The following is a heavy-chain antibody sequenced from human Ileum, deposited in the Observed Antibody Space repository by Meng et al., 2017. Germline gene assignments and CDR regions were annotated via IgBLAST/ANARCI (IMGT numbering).Heavy chain of an antibody. CDR3: VKQSLVAAAGTLHAFDI. J-gene: IGHJ3*02. CDR1: GGFISSGSYY. Sequence: SETLSLTCTVSGGFISSGSYYWSWIRQPAGKGLEWIGRIYTSGSTNYNPSLKSRVTISVDTSKNQFSLKLNSVTAADTAVYYCVKQSLVAAAGTLHAFDIWGQGTMVTVSS. CDR2: IYTSGST. D-gene: IGHD6-13*01. V-gene: IGHV4-61*02.